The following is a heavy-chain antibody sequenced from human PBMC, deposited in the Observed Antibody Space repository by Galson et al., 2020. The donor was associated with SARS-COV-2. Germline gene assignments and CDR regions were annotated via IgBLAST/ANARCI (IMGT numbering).Heavy chain of an antibody. Sequence: SLKISCAASGFTFDDYAMHWVRQAPGKGLEWVSGISWNSGSIGYADSVKGRFTISRDNAKNSLYLQMNSLRAEDTALYYCAKDSDPFYSSGWYDYWGQGTLVTVSS. D-gene: IGHD6-19*01. V-gene: IGHV3-9*01. CDR2: ISWNSGSI. CDR1: GFTFDDYA. CDR3: AKDSDPFYSSGWYDY. J-gene: IGHJ4*02.